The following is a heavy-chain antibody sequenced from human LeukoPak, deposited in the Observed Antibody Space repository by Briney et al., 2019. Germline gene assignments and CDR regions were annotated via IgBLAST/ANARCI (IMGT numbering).Heavy chain of an antibody. J-gene: IGHJ4*02. V-gene: IGHV4-30-4*01. Sequence: SETLSLTCTVSGGSISSGDYYWSWIRQPPGKGLEWIGYIYYSGSTYYNPSLKSRVTISVDTSKNQFSLKLSSVTAADTAVYYCARGGPTTVASFDYWGQGTLVTVSS. CDR3: ARGGPTTVASFDY. CDR1: GGSISSGDYY. CDR2: IYYSGST. D-gene: IGHD4-23*01.